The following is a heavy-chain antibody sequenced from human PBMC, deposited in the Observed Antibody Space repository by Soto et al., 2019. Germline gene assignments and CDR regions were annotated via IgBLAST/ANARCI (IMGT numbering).Heavy chain of an antibody. V-gene: IGHV1-18*01. CDR1: GYTFTRYG. D-gene: IGHD3-10*01. J-gene: IGHJ6*02. CDR3: ARGGVVRGVTYYYYDYGMDV. CDR2: ISAYNGNT. Sequence: ASVKLSCKASGYTFTRYGISWVRHAPGQGLEWMGWISAYNGNTNYAQKLQGRVTMTTDTSTSTAYMELRSLRSDDTAVDYCARGGVVRGVTYYYYDYGMDVWG.